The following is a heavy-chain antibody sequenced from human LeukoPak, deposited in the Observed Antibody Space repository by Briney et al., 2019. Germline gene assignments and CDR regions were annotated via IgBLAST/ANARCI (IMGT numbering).Heavy chain of an antibody. CDR3: ARGPAASGYFDY. Sequence: SETLSLTCTVSGGSISGHYWSWLRQPAGKGLEWIGHIYSDGSINYSPSLKSRVTMSVDTSKNQFSLKLYSVTAADTAVFYCARGPAASGYFDYWDQGTLVTVSS. D-gene: IGHD6-13*01. CDR1: GGSISGHY. CDR2: IYSDGSI. J-gene: IGHJ4*02. V-gene: IGHV4-4*07.